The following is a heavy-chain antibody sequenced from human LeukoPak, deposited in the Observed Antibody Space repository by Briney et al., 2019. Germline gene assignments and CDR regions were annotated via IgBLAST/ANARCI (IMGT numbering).Heavy chain of an antibody. CDR1: GGSINNYY. CDR2: IYSSGST. D-gene: IGHD1-1*01. Sequence: PSETLSLTCTVSGGSINNYYRSWIRQPAGKGLEWIGRIYSSGSTNYNPSLKSRVTMSVDTSKNQFSVNLTSVTAADTAVYYCVRCRGTTVLTRFDNWGQGTLVTVSS. CDR3: VRCRGTTVLTRFDN. J-gene: IGHJ4*02. V-gene: IGHV4-4*07.